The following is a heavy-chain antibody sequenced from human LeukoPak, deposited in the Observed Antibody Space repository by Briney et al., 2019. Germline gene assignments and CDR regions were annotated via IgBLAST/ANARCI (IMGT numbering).Heavy chain of an antibody. V-gene: IGHV4-39*07. CDR3: ARDVENSSGPTTFFGLRTNRDYYYMDV. J-gene: IGHJ6*03. Sequence: SETLSLTCTVSGGSISSSSYYWSWIRQPPGKGLEWIGEINHSGSTNYNPSLKSRVTISVDTSKNQFSLKLSSVTAADTAVYYCARDVENSSGPTTFFGLRTNRDYYYMDVWGKGTTVTISS. CDR2: INHSGST. CDR1: GGSISSSSYY. D-gene: IGHD6-19*01.